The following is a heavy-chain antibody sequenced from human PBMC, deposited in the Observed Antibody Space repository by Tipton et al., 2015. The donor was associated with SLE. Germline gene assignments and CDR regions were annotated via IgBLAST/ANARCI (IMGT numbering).Heavy chain of an antibody. Sequence: TLSLTCAVSGDSISRINWWSWVRQPPGKGLEWIGEIYHSGSTHYTPSLKSRVTMSMDKSKNLFSLRLTSVTAADTAIYYCARDTGAIDYWGQGTLVTVSS. V-gene: IGHV4-4*02. CDR3: ARDTGAIDY. CDR1: GDSISRINW. J-gene: IGHJ4*02. CDR2: IYHSGST.